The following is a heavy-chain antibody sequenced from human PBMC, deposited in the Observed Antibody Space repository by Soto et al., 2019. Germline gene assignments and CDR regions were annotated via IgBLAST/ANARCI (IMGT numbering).Heavy chain of an antibody. Sequence: SVKVSCKASGGTFNSYDINWVRQAPGQGLEWMGGIIPIVETPKYAQKFQGRVTITADESTNTVYMELSSLRSEDTAMYYCARLSRPNYYDTSGFFKDNWFDPWGQGTLVTVSS. V-gene: IGHV1-69*13. CDR2: IIPIVETP. D-gene: IGHD3-22*01. J-gene: IGHJ5*02. CDR1: GGTFNSYD. CDR3: ARLSRPNYYDTSGFFKDNWFDP.